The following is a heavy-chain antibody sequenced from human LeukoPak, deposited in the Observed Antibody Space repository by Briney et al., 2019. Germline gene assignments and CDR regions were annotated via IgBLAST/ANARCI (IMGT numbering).Heavy chain of an antibody. V-gene: IGHV3-48*03. CDR3: ARDGDYDSSGYEY. CDR1: GFTFSSYE. Sequence: PGGSLTLSCAASGFTFSSYEMNRVRQAPGKGLEWVSYISSSGSTIYYADSVKGRFTISRDNAKNSLYLQMNSLRAEDTAVYYCARDGDYDSSGYEYWGQGTLVTASS. D-gene: IGHD3-22*01. J-gene: IGHJ4*02. CDR2: ISSSGSTI.